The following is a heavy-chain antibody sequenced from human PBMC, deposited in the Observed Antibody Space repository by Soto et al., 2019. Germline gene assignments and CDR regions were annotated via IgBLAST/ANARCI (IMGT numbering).Heavy chain of an antibody. CDR3: ARLMHYYNSGGSSHSGFDI. CDR1: GYPFTDYF. J-gene: IGHJ3*02. V-gene: IGHV1-2*02. D-gene: IGHD3-22*01. Sequence: GXSVKGSCHAAGYPFTDYFIDWVRQAPGQGLEWIGWINPYSGGADLSQKFQGRVTMTRDTSISTAYMEVSSLRSDDTAVFYCARLMHYYNSGGSSHSGFDIWGQGTLVTVSS. CDR2: INPYSGGA.